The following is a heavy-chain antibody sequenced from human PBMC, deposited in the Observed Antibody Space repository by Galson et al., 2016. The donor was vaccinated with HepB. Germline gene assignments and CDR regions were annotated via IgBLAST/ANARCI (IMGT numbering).Heavy chain of an antibody. CDR3: ARVFRDQNWNYYFDY. CDR2: IKPDSGAT. Sequence: SVKVSCKASGYMFTGHYIHWVRQAPGQRLEWMGWIKPDSGATDYAQKFRDRVTMTRDTSISAAYMELRRLGYDDTAVYYCARVFRDQNWNYYFDYWGQGALVTVSP. CDR1: GYMFTGHY. J-gene: IGHJ4*02. V-gene: IGHV1-2*02. D-gene: IGHD1-7*01.